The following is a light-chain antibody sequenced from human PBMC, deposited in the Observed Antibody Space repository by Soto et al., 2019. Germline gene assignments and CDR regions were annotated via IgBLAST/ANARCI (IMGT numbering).Light chain of an antibody. CDR1: QSVSSNF. J-gene: IGKJ1*01. Sequence: EIVLTQSPGTLSLSPGERATLSCRASQSVSSNFLAWYQQKPGQAPRLLIYGASNRATGIPDRFSCSGSGTDFTLTISRLEPEDFVVYYCQQYGSSPRTFGQGTKVEIK. V-gene: IGKV3-20*01. CDR2: GAS. CDR3: QQYGSSPRT.